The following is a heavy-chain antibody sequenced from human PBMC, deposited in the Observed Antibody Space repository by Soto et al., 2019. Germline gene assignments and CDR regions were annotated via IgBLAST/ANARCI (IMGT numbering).Heavy chain of an antibody. V-gene: IGHV1-69*01. CDR3: ARSVGSGGVMGGFDF. D-gene: IGHD3-16*01. CDR2: IIPIFDTP. J-gene: IGHJ4*02. CDR1: GGTFKMYA. Sequence: QVQLVQSGVEVQKPGSAVKVSCKASGGTFKMYAMNWVRQAPGQGLEWIGGIIPIFDTPKYAQQFQGRVTITVDESTDTAYMELSSLRSEDAAIYYCARSVGSGGVMGGFDFWGQGTQVNVSS.